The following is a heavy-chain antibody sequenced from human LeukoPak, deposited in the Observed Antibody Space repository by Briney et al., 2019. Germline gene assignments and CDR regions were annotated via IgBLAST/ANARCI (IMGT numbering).Heavy chain of an antibody. D-gene: IGHD3-10*01. J-gene: IGHJ4*02. CDR1: GFTVSSNY. V-gene: IGHV3-7*01. CDR3: ARDQDVLLWFGESPLFDY. CDR2: IKQDGSEK. Sequence: GGSLRLSCAASGFTVSSNYMSWVRQAPGKGLEWVANIKQDGSEKYYVDSVKGRFTISGDNAKNSLYLQMNSLRAEDTAVYYCARDQDVLLWFGESPLFDYWGQGTLVTVSS.